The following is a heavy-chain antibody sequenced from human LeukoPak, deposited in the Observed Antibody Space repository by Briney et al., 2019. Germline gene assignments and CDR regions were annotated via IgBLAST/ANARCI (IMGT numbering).Heavy chain of an antibody. J-gene: IGHJ5*02. D-gene: IGHD2-15*01. V-gene: IGHV1-46*01. CDR1: GYTFTRYY. CDR3: AGDNSLEDIAWWFDP. Sequence: ASGKVSCKASGYTFTRYYMHWVRQAPGQGLEWMGIINPSGRSTSYAPTFQCRVTMTRDMSPSTTYMQLSSPISQHPAGHYSAGDNSLEDIAWWFDPWGRGNLVNVFS. CDR2: INPSGRST.